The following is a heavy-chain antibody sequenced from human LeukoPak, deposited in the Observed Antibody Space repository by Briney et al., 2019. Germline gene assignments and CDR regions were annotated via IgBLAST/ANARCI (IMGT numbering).Heavy chain of an antibody. V-gene: IGHV4-4*07. CDR2: IYTRGST. CDR1: GGSISSYY. D-gene: IGHD2-21*02. CDR3: ARDYCGGDCSGRFDP. Sequence: PSETLSLTCTVSGGSISSYYWSWIRQPAGKGLEWIGRIYTRGSTNYNPSLKSRVTMSVDTSKNQFSLKLSSVTAADTAVYYCARDYCGGDCSGRFDPWGQGTLVTVSS. J-gene: IGHJ5*02.